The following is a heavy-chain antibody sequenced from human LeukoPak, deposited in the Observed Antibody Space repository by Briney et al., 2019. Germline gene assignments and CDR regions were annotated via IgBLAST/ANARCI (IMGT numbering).Heavy chain of an antibody. CDR3: ARLPGWLRFRFGYYYMDV. CDR2: IYTSGST. Sequence: SETLSLTCTVSGGSISSGSYYWSWIRQPAGKGLEWIGRIYTSGSTYYNPSLKSRVTISVDTSKNQFSLKLSSVTAADTAVYYCARLPGWLRFRFGYYYMDVWGKGTTVTVSS. D-gene: IGHD5-12*01. V-gene: IGHV4-61*02. J-gene: IGHJ6*03. CDR1: GGSISSGSYY.